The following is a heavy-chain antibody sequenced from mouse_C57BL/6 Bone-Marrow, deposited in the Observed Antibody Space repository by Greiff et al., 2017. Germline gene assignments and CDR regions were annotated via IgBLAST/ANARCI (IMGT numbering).Heavy chain of an antibody. CDR1: GYTFTSYW. CDR3: ARGIYYDYDVSFFFDY. V-gene: IGHV1-64*01. J-gene: IGHJ2*01. D-gene: IGHD2-4*01. Sequence: QVHVKQPGAELVKPGASVKLSCKASGYTFTSYWMHWVKQRPGQGLEWIGMIHPNSGSTNYNEKFTSKATLTVDKSSSTAYMQLRSQTYEDSAVYYCARGIYYDYDVSFFFDYWGQGTTLTVSS. CDR2: IHPNSGST.